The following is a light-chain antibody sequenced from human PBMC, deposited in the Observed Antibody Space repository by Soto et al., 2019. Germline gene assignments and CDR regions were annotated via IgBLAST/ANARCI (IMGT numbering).Light chain of an antibody. CDR1: QSISGW. J-gene: IGKJ2*01. V-gene: IGKV1-5*01. CDR2: DAS. Sequence: DIQMTQSPSTLSASVGDRVTITCRASQSISGWLAWYQQRPGKAPKVLIYDASKMESGVPSRFSGSGSGTEFTLTISSLQPDDFATYYCQLYDSFSMYTFGQGTKLDIK. CDR3: QLYDSFSMYT.